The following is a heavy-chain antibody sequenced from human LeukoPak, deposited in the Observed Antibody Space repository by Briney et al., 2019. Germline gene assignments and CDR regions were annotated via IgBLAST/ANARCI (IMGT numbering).Heavy chain of an antibody. CDR2: IYYSGST. CDR3: ARGYCSSSTCQYGDY. V-gene: IGHV4-59*01. CDR1: GGSISSYY. D-gene: IGHD2-2*01. Sequence: SETLSLTCTVSGGSISSYYWSWIRQPPGKGLEWSGYIYYSGSTNYNPSLRSRVTISVDTSKNQFSLNLKYVTAADTAVYYCARGYCSSSTCQYGDYWGQGTLVTVSS. J-gene: IGHJ4*02.